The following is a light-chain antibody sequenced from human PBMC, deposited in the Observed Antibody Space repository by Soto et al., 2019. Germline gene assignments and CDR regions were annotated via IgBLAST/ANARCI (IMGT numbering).Light chain of an antibody. V-gene: IGKV1-5*01. CDR3: QHYSSVWT. J-gene: IGKJ1*01. Sequence: DIQMTQSPSSLSASVGDRVTITCRASQSISNYLNWYQQKPGKAPNLLIYDASTSESGVPSRFSGSGSGTEFTPTISSLQPDDFATYYCQHYSSVWTFGQGTKVDIK. CDR2: DAS. CDR1: QSISNY.